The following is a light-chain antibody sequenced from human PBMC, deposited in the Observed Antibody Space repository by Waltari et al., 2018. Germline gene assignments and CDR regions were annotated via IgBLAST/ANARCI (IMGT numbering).Light chain of an antibody. J-gene: IGLJ3*02. V-gene: IGLV2-11*01. CDR2: DVG. Sequence: QSALTQPRSVSGSPGQSVAISCTGTSSDVAGYKYVFWYQHHPGKAPKLMIYDVGKRPSGVPDRFSGSKSGNTASLTISGLQAEDEAEYYCCSYAGSFTWLFGGGTKLTVL. CDR1: SSDVAGYKY. CDR3: CSYAGSFTWL.